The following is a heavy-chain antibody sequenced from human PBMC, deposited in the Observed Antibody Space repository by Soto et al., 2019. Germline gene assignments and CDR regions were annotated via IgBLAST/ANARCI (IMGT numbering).Heavy chain of an antibody. CDR1: GGSISSGGYY. V-gene: IGHV4-31*03. J-gene: IGHJ3*02. CDR2: IYYSGST. CDR3: ARDPDGARAFDI. Sequence: SETLSLTCTVSGGSISSGGYYWSWIRQHPGKGLEWIGYIYYSGSTYYNPSLKSRVTISVDTSKNQFSLKLSSVTAADTAVYYCARDPDGARAFDIWGQGTMVTVSS.